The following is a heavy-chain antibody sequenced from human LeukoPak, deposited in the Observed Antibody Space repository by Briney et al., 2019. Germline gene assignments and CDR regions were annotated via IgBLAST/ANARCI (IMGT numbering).Heavy chain of an antibody. Sequence: GGSLRLSCAASGFTFSNYAMHWVRQAPGKGLEWVAVIWYDGSPKYYPDSVKGRFTISRDNSKSTLYLQMNSLRAEDMAVYYCARKLSGYAPFDCWGQGTLVTVSS. CDR3: ARKLSGYAPFDC. J-gene: IGHJ4*02. V-gene: IGHV3-33*01. CDR2: IWYDGSPK. D-gene: IGHD5-12*01. CDR1: GFTFSNYA.